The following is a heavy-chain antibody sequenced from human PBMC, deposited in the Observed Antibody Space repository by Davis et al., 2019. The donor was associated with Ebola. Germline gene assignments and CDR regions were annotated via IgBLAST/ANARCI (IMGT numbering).Heavy chain of an antibody. CDR1: GGSFSGYY. D-gene: IGHD6-13*01. J-gene: IGHJ4*02. CDR2: INHSGST. V-gene: IGHV4-34*01. Sequence: MPSETLSLTCAAYGGSFSGYYWSCIRQPPGKGLEWIGEINHSGSTNYNPSLKSRVTISVDTSKNQFSLKLSSVTAADTAVYYCARPNSSSWYEHYFDYWGQGTLVTVSS. CDR3: ARPNSSSWYEHYFDY.